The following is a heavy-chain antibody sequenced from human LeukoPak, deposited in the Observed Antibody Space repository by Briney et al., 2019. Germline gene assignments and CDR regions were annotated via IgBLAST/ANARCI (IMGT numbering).Heavy chain of an antibody. CDR3: ARGVVDYSASSGYLSH. D-gene: IGHD3-22*01. V-gene: IGHV4-34*01. J-gene: IGHJ4*02. CDR1: SGSFSDYC. CDR2: IYSGGSA. Sequence: SETLSLTCAVYSGSFSDYCWSWIRQPPGRGLEWIGEIYSGGSANYNPSLKSRLAISVDTSKSQFSLGLSSLTAADTAVYFCARGVVDYSASSGYLSHWGQGTLVTVSS.